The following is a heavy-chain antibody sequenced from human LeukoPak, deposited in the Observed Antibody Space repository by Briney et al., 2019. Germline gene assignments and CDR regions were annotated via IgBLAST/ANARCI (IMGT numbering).Heavy chain of an antibody. CDR2: IKQDGSET. V-gene: IGHV3-7*01. CDR1: EFTFSNYW. Sequence: PGGSLRLSCAASEFTFSNYWMSWVRQAPGKGLEWVASIKQDGSETSYVDPVKGRFTISRDNAKNSLYLQINSLRAEDTAVYYCARTDGGATPGILDYWGQGTLVTVSS. CDR3: ARTDGGATPGILDY. J-gene: IGHJ4*02. D-gene: IGHD1-26*01.